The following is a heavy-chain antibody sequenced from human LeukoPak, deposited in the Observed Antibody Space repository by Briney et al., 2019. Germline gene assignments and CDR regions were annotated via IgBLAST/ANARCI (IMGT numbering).Heavy chain of an antibody. D-gene: IGHD2-21*02. CDR2: ISWNSGSI. CDR3: AKGIVVVTDGMDV. V-gene: IGHV3-9*01. J-gene: IGHJ6*02. CDR1: GFTFDDYA. Sequence: GRSLRLSCAASGFTFDDYAMHWVRQAPGKGLEWVSGISWNSGSIGYADSVKGRFTTSRDNAKNSLYLQMNSLRAEDTALYYCAKGIVVVTDGMDVWGQGTTVTVSS.